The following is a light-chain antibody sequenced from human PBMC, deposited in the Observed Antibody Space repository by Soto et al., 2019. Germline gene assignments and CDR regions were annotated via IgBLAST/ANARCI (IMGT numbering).Light chain of an antibody. Sequence: QSALTQPASVSGSPGQSITISCTGTSSDVGGYNYVSWYQQHPGKAPKLMIYDVSNRPSGASNRFSGSKSGNTASLTISGLQAEDEADYYCSSYTGSSTYVVFGGGTKVTVL. V-gene: IGLV2-14*01. CDR1: SSDVGGYNY. CDR2: DVS. J-gene: IGLJ2*01. CDR3: SSYTGSSTYVV.